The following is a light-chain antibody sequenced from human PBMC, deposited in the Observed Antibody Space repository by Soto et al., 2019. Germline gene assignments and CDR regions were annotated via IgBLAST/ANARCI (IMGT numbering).Light chain of an antibody. Sequence: DVQMTQSPSTLSASVGDRVTITCRASQTIYDWLAWFQQKPGKAPKLLIYKASNLESGVPSTFSGSASGTEFTLTISSLQPDDFATYYCQQYFDYSWTFGQGTKVDIK. J-gene: IGKJ1*01. CDR1: QTIYDW. V-gene: IGKV1-5*03. CDR3: QQYFDYSWT. CDR2: KAS.